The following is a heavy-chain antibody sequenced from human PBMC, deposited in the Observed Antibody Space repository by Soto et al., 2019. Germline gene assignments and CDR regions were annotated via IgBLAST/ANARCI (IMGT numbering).Heavy chain of an antibody. Sequence: PSETLSLTCTVSGGSISSYYWSWIRQPPGKGLEWIGYIYYSGSTNYNPSLKSRVTISVDTSKNQFSLKLSSVTAADTAVYYCARHSGYSSGWYGSFFDYWGQGTLVTVLL. J-gene: IGHJ4*02. CDR1: GGSISSYY. CDR3: ARHSGYSSGWYGSFFDY. CDR2: IYYSGST. V-gene: IGHV4-59*08. D-gene: IGHD6-19*01.